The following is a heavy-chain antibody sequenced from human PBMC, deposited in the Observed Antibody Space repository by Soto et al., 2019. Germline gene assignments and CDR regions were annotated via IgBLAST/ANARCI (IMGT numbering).Heavy chain of an antibody. Sequence: QVQLVESGGGVVQSGMSLRLSCAASGFTFSXXXMHWVRQAPXXXXXXVAVISYDGSNKYYADSVKGRFTISRDSSKNTLYLEMNSLRPEDTAVYYCAKGEYYYGSGSPYYGMDVWGQGTTVTVSS. CDR1: GFTFSXXX. CDR3: AKGEYYYGSGSPYYGMDV. J-gene: IGHJ6*02. CDR2: ISYDGSNK. D-gene: IGHD3-10*01. V-gene: IGHV3-30*18.